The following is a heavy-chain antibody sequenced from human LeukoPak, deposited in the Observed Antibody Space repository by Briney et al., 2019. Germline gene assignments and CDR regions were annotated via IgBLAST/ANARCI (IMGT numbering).Heavy chain of an antibody. V-gene: IGHV4-34*08. CDR3: AGTPFEYSSSSQYYYGMDV. CDR2: INHSGST. D-gene: IGHD6-6*01. Sequence: GSLRLSCAASGFTFSSYAMTWVRQPPGKGLEWIGEINHSGSTNYNPSLKSRVTISVDTSKNQFSLKLSSVTAADTAVYYCAGTPFEYSSSSQYYYGMDVWGQGTTVTVSS. CDR1: GFTFSSYA. J-gene: IGHJ6*02.